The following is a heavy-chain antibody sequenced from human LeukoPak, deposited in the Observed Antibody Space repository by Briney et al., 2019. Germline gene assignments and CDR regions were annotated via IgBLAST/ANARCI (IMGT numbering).Heavy chain of an antibody. Sequence: SETLSLTCTVAGVSLSSTTYYWGWLRQPPGTGLEWIGNIHYSGSAYYNPSLKSRASISVDTSKNQLSLKLSSVTAADTAVYYCARHYGSGSYYINDYWGQGALVTVSS. V-gene: IGHV4-39*01. CDR2: IHYSGSA. CDR3: ARHYGSGSYYINDY. J-gene: IGHJ4*02. CDR1: GVSLSSTTYY. D-gene: IGHD3-10*01.